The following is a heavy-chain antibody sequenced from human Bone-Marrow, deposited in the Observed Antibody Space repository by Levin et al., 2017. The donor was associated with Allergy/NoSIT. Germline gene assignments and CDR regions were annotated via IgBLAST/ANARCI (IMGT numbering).Heavy chain of an antibody. CDR3: ARVINWIDLDAFDF. CDR1: GFTFNSYA. CDR2: ISSTGSDT. Sequence: GGSLRLSCEASGFTFNSYALSWVRQAPGKGLEWVSTISSTGSDTNYPDSMKGRFTISRDNSKNTVSLQMNRLRVEDTAIYFCARVINWIDLDAFDFWGHGTLVTVSS. V-gene: IGHV3-23*01. J-gene: IGHJ3*01. D-gene: IGHD2-21*01.